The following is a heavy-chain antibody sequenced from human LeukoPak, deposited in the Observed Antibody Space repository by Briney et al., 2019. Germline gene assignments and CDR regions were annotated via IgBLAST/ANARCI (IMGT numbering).Heavy chain of an antibody. CDR3: AKDPYNILTGYRYFFDY. Sequence: GGSLRLSCAASGFTFSSYGMSWVRQAPGKGLEWVSAISGSGGSTYYADSVKGRFTISRDNSKNTLYLQMNSLRAEDSALYYCAKDPYNILTGYRYFFDYWGQGTLVTVSS. CDR2: ISGSGGST. D-gene: IGHD3-9*01. CDR1: GFTFSSYG. V-gene: IGHV3-23*01. J-gene: IGHJ4*02.